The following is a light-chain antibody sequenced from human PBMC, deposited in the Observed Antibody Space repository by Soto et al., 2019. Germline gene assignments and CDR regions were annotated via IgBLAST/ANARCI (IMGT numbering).Light chain of an antibody. Sequence: DIQMTQSPSTLSASVGDRVTITCRASQIISTWLAWYQQKPGKAPKLLIYDASSLESGVPSRFSGSGSGTDFTLTISSLQPDDFATYYCQQYNSYSPTFGQGTKVEIK. V-gene: IGKV1-5*01. CDR1: QIISTW. J-gene: IGKJ1*01. CDR2: DAS. CDR3: QQYNSYSPT.